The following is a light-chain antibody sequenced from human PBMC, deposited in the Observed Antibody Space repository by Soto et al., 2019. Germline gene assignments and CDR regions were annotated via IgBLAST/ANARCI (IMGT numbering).Light chain of an antibody. CDR2: AAS. CDR1: QGIRND. Sequence: AIQMTQSPSSLSASVGDRVTITCRASQGIRNDLGWYQQKPGKAPKLLIYAASRLESGVPSRFSGSESGTDFTLTISSLQPEDIATYYCLQDHAYPRTFGQGTIVEVK. V-gene: IGKV1-6*01. J-gene: IGKJ1*01. CDR3: LQDHAYPRT.